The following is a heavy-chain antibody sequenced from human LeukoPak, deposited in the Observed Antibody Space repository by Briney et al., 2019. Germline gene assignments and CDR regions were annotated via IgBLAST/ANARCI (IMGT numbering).Heavy chain of an antibody. J-gene: IGHJ3*02. D-gene: IGHD4-17*01. CDR1: GFTFSNYA. CDR3: GRDPNGDYIGAFDM. V-gene: IGHV3-23*01. CDR2: IRGSYST. Sequence: GGSLRLSCAASGFTFSNYAMIWVRKAPGKGLEWVSAIRGSYSTEYADSVKDRFTISRDNSKNTLYLQMYSLRAEDTAIYYCGRDPNGDYIGAFDMRGQGTVVTVSS.